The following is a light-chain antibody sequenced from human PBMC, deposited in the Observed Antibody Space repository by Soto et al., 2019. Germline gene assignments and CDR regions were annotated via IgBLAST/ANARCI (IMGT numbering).Light chain of an antibody. V-gene: IGLV2-14*01. CDR3: SSYTSSSTQV. CDR1: SSDVGGYNY. CDR2: DVS. Sequence: QSVLTQPASVSGSPGQSITISCTGTSSDVGGYNYVSWYQQHPGKAPKLMIYDVSNRPSGVSNRFSGSKSGNTASLTISGLQAEDEDDYYCSSYTSSSTQVLGTGTKVTVL. J-gene: IGLJ1*01.